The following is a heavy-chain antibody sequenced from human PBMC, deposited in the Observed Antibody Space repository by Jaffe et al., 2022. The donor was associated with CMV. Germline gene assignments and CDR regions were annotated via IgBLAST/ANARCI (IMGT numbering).Heavy chain of an antibody. CDR3: TTGGRFLEWLLWDYFDY. Sequence: EVQLVESGGGLVKPGGSLRLSCAASGFTFSNAWMSWVRQAPGKGLEWVGRIKSKTDGGTTDYAAPVKGRFTISRDDSKNTLYLQMNSLKTEDTAVYYCTTGGRFLEWLLWDYFDYWGQGTLVTVSS. J-gene: IGHJ4*02. CDR1: GFTFSNAW. V-gene: IGHV3-15*01. CDR2: IKSKTDGGTT. D-gene: IGHD3-3*01.